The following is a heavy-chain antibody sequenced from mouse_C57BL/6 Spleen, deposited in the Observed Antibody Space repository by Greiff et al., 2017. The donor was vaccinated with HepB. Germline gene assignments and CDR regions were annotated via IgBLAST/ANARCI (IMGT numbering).Heavy chain of an antibody. V-gene: IGHV1-59*01. J-gene: IGHJ4*01. CDR3: ARRPFYYGYEGDAMDY. D-gene: IGHD2-2*01. Sequence: QVQLQQPGAELVRPGTSVKLSCKASGYTFTSYWMHWVKQRPGQGLEWIGVIDPSDSYTNYNQKFKGKATLTVDTSSSTAYMQLSSLTSEDSAVYYCARRPFYYGYEGDAMDYWGQGTSVTVSS. CDR1: GYTFTSYW. CDR2: IDPSDSYT.